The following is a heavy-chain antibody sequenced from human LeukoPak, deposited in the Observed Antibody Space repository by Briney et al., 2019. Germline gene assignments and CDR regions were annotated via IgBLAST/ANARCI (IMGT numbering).Heavy chain of an antibody. CDR1: GFTFSSYG. CDR3: AKVGRYYYYGMDV. Sequence: QPGRSLRLSCAASGFTFSSYGMHWVRQAPGKGLEWVAVISYDGSNKYYADSVKGRFTISRDNSKNTLYLQMDSLRAEDTAVYYCAKVGRYYYYGMDVWGQGTTVTVSS. V-gene: IGHV3-30*18. D-gene: IGHD1-26*01. CDR2: ISYDGSNK. J-gene: IGHJ6*02.